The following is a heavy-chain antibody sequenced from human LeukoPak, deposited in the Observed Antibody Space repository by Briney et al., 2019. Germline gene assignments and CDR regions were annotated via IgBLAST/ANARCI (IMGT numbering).Heavy chain of an antibody. D-gene: IGHD2-15*01. V-gene: IGHV1-18*01. Sequence: ASVKVSCKASGYSLASYGISWVRQAPGQGLEWMGWISAYNGNTNYAQKVQGRVTMTTDTSTSTAYMELRSLRSDDTAVYYCASDCSGGSCYSVYWGQGTLVTVSS. CDR1: GYSLASYG. CDR3: ASDCSGGSCYSVY. CDR2: ISAYNGNT. J-gene: IGHJ4*02.